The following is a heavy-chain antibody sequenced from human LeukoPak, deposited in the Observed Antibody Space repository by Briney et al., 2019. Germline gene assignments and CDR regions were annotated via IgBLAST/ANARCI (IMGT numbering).Heavy chain of an antibody. D-gene: IGHD6-25*01. CDR1: GFTFRNYV. J-gene: IGHJ4*02. CDR2: TSSDLNVK. Sequence: PGGSLRLSCAASGFTFRNYVIHWVRQAPGKGLEWVAVTSSDLNVKLYADSVKGRFTISRDNSRSTLYLQMNSLRLEDTAVYYCARENLAAAADYWGQGTVVTVSS. V-gene: IGHV3-30-3*01. CDR3: ARENLAAAADY.